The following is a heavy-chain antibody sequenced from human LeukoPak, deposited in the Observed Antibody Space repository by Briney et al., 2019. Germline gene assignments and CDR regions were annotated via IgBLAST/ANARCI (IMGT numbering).Heavy chain of an antibody. V-gene: IGHV4-30-4*01. CDR2: IYYSGST. CDR1: GGSISSGDYY. CDR3: ARELSAGYSYGTGYFDY. D-gene: IGHD5-18*01. J-gene: IGHJ4*02. Sequence: PSQTLSLTCTVSGGSISSGDYYWRWIRQPPGKGLEWIGYIYYSGSTYYNPSLKSRITISVDTSKNQFSLKLSSVTAADTAVYYCARELSAGYSYGTGYFDYWGQGTLVTVSS.